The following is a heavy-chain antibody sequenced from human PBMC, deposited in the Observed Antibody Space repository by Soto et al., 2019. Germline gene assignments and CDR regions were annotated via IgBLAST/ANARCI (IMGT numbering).Heavy chain of an antibody. CDR1: GFTFSNYA. J-gene: IGHJ4*02. Sequence: PGRSLRLSCAASGFTFSNYAMNWVRQAPGKGLEWVSVISGSGGSTYYADSVKGRFTISRDNSKNTLYLQMNSLRAEDTAVYYCAKRATGTYFDYWGQGTLVTVSS. V-gene: IGHV3-23*01. CDR3: AKRATGTYFDY. CDR2: ISGSGGST. D-gene: IGHD1-1*01.